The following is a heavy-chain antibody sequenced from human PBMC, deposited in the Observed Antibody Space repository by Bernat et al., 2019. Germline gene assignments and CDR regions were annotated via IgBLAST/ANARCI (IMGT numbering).Heavy chain of an antibody. V-gene: IGHV3-30-3*01. J-gene: IGHJ4*02. CDR3: ARDLDYDNDY. CDR2: ISYDGSNK. CDR1: GFTFSSYA. Sequence: QVQLVESGGGVVQPGRSLRLSCAASGFTFSSYAMHWVRQAPGKGLEWVAVISYDGSNKYYADSVKGRFTISRDNSKNTLYLQMNSLGAEDTAVYYCARDLDYDNDYWGQGTLVTVSS. D-gene: IGHD3/OR15-3a*01.